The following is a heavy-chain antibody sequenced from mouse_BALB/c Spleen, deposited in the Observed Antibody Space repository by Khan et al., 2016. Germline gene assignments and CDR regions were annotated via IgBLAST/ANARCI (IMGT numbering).Heavy chain of an antibody. D-gene: IGHD2-14*01. CDR3: ARGEGYEGMDY. J-gene: IGHJ4*01. CDR1: GFNIKDTY. Sequence: EVQLQESGAELVKPGASVKLSCTAAGFNIKDTYMHWVKQRPEQGLEWIGRIDPANGNTKYDPKFQGKATITADTSSNTAYLQLSSLTSEDTAVCDCARGEGYEGMDYWGQGTSVTVCS. V-gene: IGHV14-3*02. CDR2: IDPANGNT.